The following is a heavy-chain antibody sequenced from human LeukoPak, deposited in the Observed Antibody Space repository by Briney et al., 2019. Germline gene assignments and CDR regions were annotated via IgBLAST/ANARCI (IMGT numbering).Heavy chain of an antibody. Sequence: GGSLRLSCAASGFPSSRYRMHWVRQAPGKGLVWVSRINSDGSSTTYADSVKGRFTISRDNSENKLYLQMNSLRVEGTAVYYCARDVGSGWYQFYTWGQGTLVTVSS. CDR3: ARDVGSGWYQFYT. CDR2: INSDGSST. CDR1: GFPSSRYR. V-gene: IGHV3-74*01. D-gene: IGHD6-19*01. J-gene: IGHJ5*02.